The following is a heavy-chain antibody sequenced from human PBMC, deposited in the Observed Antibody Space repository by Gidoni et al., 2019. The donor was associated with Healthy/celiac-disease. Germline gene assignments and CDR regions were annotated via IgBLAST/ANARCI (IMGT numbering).Heavy chain of an antibody. CDR1: GYTFTGYY. D-gene: IGHD3-3*01. CDR3: ARDYPPLRFLEWSGRFDP. J-gene: IGHJ5*02. CDR2: INPNSGGT. Sequence: QVQLVQSGAEVKKPGASVKVCCKASGYTFTGYYMHWVRQAPGQGLEWMGWINPNSGGTNYAQKFQGRVTMTRDTSISTAYMELSRLRSDDTAVYYCARDYPPLRFLEWSGRFDPWGQGTLVTVSS. V-gene: IGHV1-2*02.